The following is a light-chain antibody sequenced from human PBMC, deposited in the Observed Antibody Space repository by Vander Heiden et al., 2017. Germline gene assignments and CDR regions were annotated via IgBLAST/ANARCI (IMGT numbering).Light chain of an antibody. Sequence: DIQMTQSPSALSASVGDRVNITCRATQGINNYLGLFQQKPGKVPKSLIYGASNLQSGVPPKFSATASGRDFTLIISNLQPEDSATYYCQQYDSYPITFGGGTKVEI. J-gene: IGKJ4*01. V-gene: IGKV1-16*02. CDR2: GAS. CDR3: QQYDSYPIT. CDR1: QGINNY.